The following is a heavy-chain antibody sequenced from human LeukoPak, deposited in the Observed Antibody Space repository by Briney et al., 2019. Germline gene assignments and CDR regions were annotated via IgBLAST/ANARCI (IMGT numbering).Heavy chain of an antibody. V-gene: IGHV3-66*04. D-gene: IGHD5-12*01. CDR2: IYSGGST. CDR1: GFTVSSNY. CDR3: AKRATYNYFDY. J-gene: IGHJ4*02. Sequence: PGGSLRLSCAASGFTVSSNYMSWVRQAPGKGLEWVSVIYSGGSTYYADSVKGRFTISRDNSKNTLYLQMNSLRAEDTAVYYCAKRATYNYFDYWGQGTLVTVSS.